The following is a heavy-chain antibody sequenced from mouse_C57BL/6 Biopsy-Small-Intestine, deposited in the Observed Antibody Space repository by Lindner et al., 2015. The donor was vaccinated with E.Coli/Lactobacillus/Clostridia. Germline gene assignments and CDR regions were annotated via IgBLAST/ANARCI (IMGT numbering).Heavy chain of an antibody. CDR1: ESTFSNYD. J-gene: IGHJ4*01. CDR3: ATTQPHDYDFRSGYWQ. V-gene: IGHV1-84*02. Sequence: SVKVSCKASESTFSNYDINWVRQATGQGPEWMGWMNPSSGKTGFAPKFQGRITMTRNISITTAYMELTSLRSEDTAVYYCATTQPHDYDFRSGYWQWGQGTVVTVSS. D-gene: IGHD2-4*01. CDR2: MNPSSGKT.